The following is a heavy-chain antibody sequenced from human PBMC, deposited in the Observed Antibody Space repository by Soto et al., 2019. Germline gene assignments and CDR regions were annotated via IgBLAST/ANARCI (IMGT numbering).Heavy chain of an antibody. Sequence: SETLSLTCTVSGGSISSSSYYWGWIRQLPGKGLEWIGSIYYSGSTYYNPSLKSRVTISVDTSKNQFSLKLSSVTAADTAVYYCARRSYGGNSYWGKGTLVTVSS. D-gene: IGHD4-17*01. J-gene: IGHJ4*02. CDR3: ARRSYGGNSY. CDR1: GGSISSSSYY. CDR2: IYYSGST. V-gene: IGHV4-39*01.